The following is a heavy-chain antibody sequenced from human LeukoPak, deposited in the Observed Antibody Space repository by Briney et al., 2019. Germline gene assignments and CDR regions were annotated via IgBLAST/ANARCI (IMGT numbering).Heavy chain of an antibody. J-gene: IGHJ4*02. D-gene: IGHD3-22*01. CDR3: ARGSQASSGYYWYYFDY. V-gene: IGHV4-34*01. CDR2: INHSGST. Sequence: SETLSLTCAVYGGSFSGYYWSWIRQPPGKGLEWIGEINHSGSTNYNPSLKSRVTISVDTSKNQFSLKLSSVTAADTAVYYCARGSQASSGYYWYYFDYWGQGTLSPSPQ. CDR1: GGSFSGYY.